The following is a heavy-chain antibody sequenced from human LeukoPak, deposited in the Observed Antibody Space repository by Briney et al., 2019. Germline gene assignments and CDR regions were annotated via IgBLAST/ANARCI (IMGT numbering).Heavy chain of an antibody. Sequence: SETLSLTCTVSGGSISSGSYYWSWIRQPAGKGLEWIGRIYTSGSTNYNPSLKSRVTISVDTSKNQFSLKLSSVTAADTAVYYCARHVGQQLARYYYYYYGMDVWGQGTTVTVSS. J-gene: IGHJ6*02. CDR2: IYTSGST. CDR3: ARHVGQQLARYYYYYYGMDV. V-gene: IGHV4-61*02. CDR1: GGSISSGSYY. D-gene: IGHD6-13*01.